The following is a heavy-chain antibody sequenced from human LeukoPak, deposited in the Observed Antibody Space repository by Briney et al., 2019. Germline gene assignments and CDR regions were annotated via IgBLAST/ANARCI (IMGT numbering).Heavy chain of an antibody. J-gene: IGHJ4*02. V-gene: IGHV1-2*02. CDR1: GYTFTGYY. CDR2: INPGSGGT. Sequence: ASVKVSCKASGYTFTGYYIHWVRQAPGQGLEWMGWINPGSGGTEYAQNFQGRVTMTRDTSISAAYMELRRLTFDDTAVYYCARGHAYCSSTSCHPFDYWGQGTLVTVSS. D-gene: IGHD2-2*01. CDR3: ARGHAYCSSTSCHPFDY.